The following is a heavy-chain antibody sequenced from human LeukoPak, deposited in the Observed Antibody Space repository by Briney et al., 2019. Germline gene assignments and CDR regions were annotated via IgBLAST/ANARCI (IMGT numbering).Heavy chain of an antibody. CDR2: ISGSGSTT. D-gene: IGHD3-3*01. Sequence: GGSLRLSCTASGFTLSNYAMSWVRQAPGKGLEWVSGISGSGSTTYYTDSVKGRFTISRDNSKNTLYLQMNSLSAEDTAVYYCAKDRGIFAVGYFDSWGQGTLVSVSS. V-gene: IGHV3-23*01. J-gene: IGHJ4*02. CDR1: GFTLSNYA. CDR3: AKDRGIFAVGYFDS.